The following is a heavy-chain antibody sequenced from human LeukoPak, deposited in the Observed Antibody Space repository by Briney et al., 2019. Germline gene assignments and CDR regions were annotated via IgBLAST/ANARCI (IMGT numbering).Heavy chain of an antibody. CDR1: GYIFTVYH. J-gene: IGHJ3*02. V-gene: IGHV1-2*06. CDR3: ARGISGGFDI. CDR2: IIPNSGAT. D-gene: IGHD2-21*01. Sequence: ASVKVSCKPSGYIFTVYHLHWVRQAPGQGLEWMGRIIPNSGATNYAQNFQGRVTMTRDTSISTAYMELSRLSPDDTAVYYCARGISGGFDIWGQGTKVTVSS.